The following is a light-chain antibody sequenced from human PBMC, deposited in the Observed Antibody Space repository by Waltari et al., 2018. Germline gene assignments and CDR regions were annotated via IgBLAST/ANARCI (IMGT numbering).Light chain of an antibody. Sequence: SALTQPASVSESPGQSITISCTGTTSDVGGYTYVSWYQQHPGKAPKLMIYDVTNRPSGVSNRFSGSKSGNTASLTISGLQAEDEADYYCSSFTSSSTWVFGGGTKLTVL. CDR3: SSFTSSSTWV. CDR1: TSDVGGYTY. V-gene: IGLV2-14*03. J-gene: IGLJ3*02. CDR2: DVT.